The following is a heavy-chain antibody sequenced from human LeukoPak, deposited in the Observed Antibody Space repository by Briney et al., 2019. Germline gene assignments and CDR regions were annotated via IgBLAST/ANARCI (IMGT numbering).Heavy chain of an antibody. CDR3: ARDPDAAQGYAFDI. CDR2: INPNSGGT. V-gene: IGHV1-2*02. Sequence: ASVKVSCKASGYTFTGYYMHWVRQAPGQGLEWMGWINPNSGGTNYAQKFQGRVTMTRDTSISTAYMELSRLRSEDTAVYYCARDPDAAQGYAFDIWGQGTMVTVSS. CDR1: GYTFTGYY. J-gene: IGHJ3*02. D-gene: IGHD6-13*01.